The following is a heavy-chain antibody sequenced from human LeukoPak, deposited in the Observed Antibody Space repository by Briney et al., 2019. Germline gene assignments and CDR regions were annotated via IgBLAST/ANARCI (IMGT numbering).Heavy chain of an antibody. V-gene: IGHV1-8*01. J-gene: IGHJ4*02. CDR2: MNPNSGNT. CDR3: ARGLRFLRTMVRGVIRLYYFDY. D-gene: IGHD3-10*01. Sequence: ASVKVSCTASGYTFTSYDINWVRQATGQGLEWMGWMNPNSGNTGYAQKFQGRVTMTRNTSISTAYMELSNLRSEDTAVYYCARGLRFLRTMVRGVIRLYYFDYWGQGTLVTVSS. CDR1: GYTFTSYD.